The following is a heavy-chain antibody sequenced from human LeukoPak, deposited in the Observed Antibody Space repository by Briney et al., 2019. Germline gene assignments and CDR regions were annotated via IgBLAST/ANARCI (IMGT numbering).Heavy chain of an antibody. CDR1: GFTFSSYG. Sequence: GGSLRLSCAASGFTFSSYGMHWVRQAPGKGLEWVAVIWYDGSNKYYADSVKGRFTISRDNSKNTLYLQMNSLRAEDTAVYYCAKDSAYYYDSSGYWPDYWGQGTLVTVSS. D-gene: IGHD3-22*01. CDR2: IWYDGSNK. J-gene: IGHJ4*02. V-gene: IGHV3-30*02. CDR3: AKDSAYYYDSSGYWPDY.